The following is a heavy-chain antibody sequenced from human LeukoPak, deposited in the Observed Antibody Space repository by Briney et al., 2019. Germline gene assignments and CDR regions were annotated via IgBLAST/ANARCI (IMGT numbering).Heavy chain of an antibody. CDR1: GGTFSSYA. CDR3: ARDVPLPEGESSCSSTSCSRGWFDP. CDR2: IIPIFGTA. J-gene: IGHJ5*02. Sequence: SVKVSCKASGGTFSSYAISWVRQAPGQGLEWMGGIIPIFGTANYAQKFQGRVTITADESTSTAYMELSSLRSEDTAVYYCARDVPLPEGESSCSSTSCSRGWFDPWGQGTLVTVSS. D-gene: IGHD2-2*01. V-gene: IGHV1-69*13.